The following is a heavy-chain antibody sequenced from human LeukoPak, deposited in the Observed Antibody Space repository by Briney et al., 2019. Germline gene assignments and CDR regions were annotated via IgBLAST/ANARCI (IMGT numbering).Heavy chain of an antibody. D-gene: IGHD4-11*01. V-gene: IGHV1-69*05. CDR1: GGTYIRYA. CDR2: IIPILGTE. J-gene: IGHJ6*03. Sequence: GASVAVSYKASGGTYIRYAISGVRQAAGQGGEGMGGIIPILGTEHYAQKFQGGGTITTDESTSTAYMKLSSLRSEDTAVYYCARTLPGPPYSNSNRVYYDYDYMDVWGKGTTVTVSS. CDR3: ARTLPGPPYSNSNRVYYDYDYMDV.